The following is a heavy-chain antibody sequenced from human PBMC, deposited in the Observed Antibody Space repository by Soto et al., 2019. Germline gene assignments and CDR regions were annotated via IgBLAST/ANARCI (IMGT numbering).Heavy chain of an antibody. CDR3: ASCHWNGPNDY. D-gene: IGHD1-1*01. J-gene: IGHJ4*02. Sequence: EVQLEESGGGLVQPGGSLRLSCAASGLTVSDNYIRWVRHAPGKGLEWVSVIYRGGDTYYADSVKGRFTISRDNSKNTVYLQMNSLSDEDTAVYYCASCHWNGPNDYWGQGTLVTVSS. CDR2: IYRGGDT. CDR1: GLTVSDNY. V-gene: IGHV3-66*01.